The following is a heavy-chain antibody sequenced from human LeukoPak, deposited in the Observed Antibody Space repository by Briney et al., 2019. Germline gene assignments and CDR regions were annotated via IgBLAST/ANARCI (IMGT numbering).Heavy chain of an antibody. Sequence: MTSETLSLTCTVSGGSISGNGYYWAWFRQPPGKGLEWIGSIYYSGGTYYNPSLKSRVTISIDTSKNQFSLKLSSVTAADTAVYYCARTMYDSSGYYYAPYYYYYMDVWGKGTTVTVSS. CDR2: IYYSGGT. J-gene: IGHJ6*03. V-gene: IGHV4-39*07. CDR1: GGSISGNGYY. CDR3: ARTMYDSSGYYYAPYYYYYMDV. D-gene: IGHD3-22*01.